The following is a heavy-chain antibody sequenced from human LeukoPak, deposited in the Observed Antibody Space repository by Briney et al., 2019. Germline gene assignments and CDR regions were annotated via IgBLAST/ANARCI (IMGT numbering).Heavy chain of an antibody. Sequence: ASVKVSCKASGYTFTSYVISWVRQAPGQGLEWVGWINPNSGGTNYPQKFQGRVTMTRDTSISTAYMDLSRLRSDDTAVYYCARRVSVAGSFYFDYWGQGALVIVSS. D-gene: IGHD6-19*01. J-gene: IGHJ4*02. V-gene: IGHV1-2*02. CDR3: ARRVSVAGSFYFDY. CDR1: GYTFTSYV. CDR2: INPNSGGT.